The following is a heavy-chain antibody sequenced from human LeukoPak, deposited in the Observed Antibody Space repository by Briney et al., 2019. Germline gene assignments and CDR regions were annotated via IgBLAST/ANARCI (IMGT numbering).Heavy chain of an antibody. J-gene: IGHJ4*02. CDR1: GYTFTGYY. CDR2: INPNSGGT. V-gene: IGHV1-2*02. Sequence: ASAKVSCKASGYTFTGYYMHWVRQAPGQGLEWMGWINPNSGGTDYAQKFQGRVTMTRDTSISTAYMELSRLRSDDTAVYYCAGGNYYDSTAPAYWGQGTLVTVSS. CDR3: AGGNYYDSTAPAY. D-gene: IGHD3-22*01.